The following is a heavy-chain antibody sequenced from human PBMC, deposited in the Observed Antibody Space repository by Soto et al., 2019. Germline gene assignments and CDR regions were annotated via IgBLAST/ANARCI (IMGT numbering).Heavy chain of an antibody. CDR1: GFTLSSYA. J-gene: IGHJ5*02. D-gene: IGHD6-19*01. Sequence: VGSLRLSCAASGFTLSSYAMSWVRQAPGKGLEWVSAISGSGGSTYYADSVKGRFTISRDNSKNTLYLQMNSLRAEDTAVYYCAKDRFSVAVADYNWFDPWGQGTLVTVSS. CDR3: AKDRFSVAVADYNWFDP. CDR2: ISGSGGST. V-gene: IGHV3-23*01.